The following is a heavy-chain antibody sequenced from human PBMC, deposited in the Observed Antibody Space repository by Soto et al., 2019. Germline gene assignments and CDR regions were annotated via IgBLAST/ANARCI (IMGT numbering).Heavy chain of an antibody. Sequence: GASVKVSCKASGYTFTSYGISWVRQAPGQGLERMGWISAYNGNTNYAQKLQGRVTMTTDTSTSPAYMELRSLRSDDTAVYYCASDTYYYDSSGARTFGYYGMDVWGQGTTVTVSS. D-gene: IGHD3-22*01. CDR2: ISAYNGNT. CDR3: ASDTYYYDSSGARTFGYYGMDV. CDR1: GYTFTSYG. J-gene: IGHJ6*02. V-gene: IGHV1-18*01.